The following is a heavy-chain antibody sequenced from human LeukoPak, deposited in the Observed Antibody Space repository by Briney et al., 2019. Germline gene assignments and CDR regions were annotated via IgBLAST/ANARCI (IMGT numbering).Heavy chain of an antibody. Sequence: SVKVSCKASGGTFSSYAISWVRQAPGQGLEWMGGIIPIFGAANYAQKFQGRVTITADESTSTAYMELSSLRSEDTAVYSCARARSGYRPYYFDYWGQGTLVTVSS. V-gene: IGHV1-69*13. D-gene: IGHD3-3*01. CDR1: GGTFSSYA. J-gene: IGHJ4*02. CDR2: IIPIFGAA. CDR3: ARARSGYRPYYFDY.